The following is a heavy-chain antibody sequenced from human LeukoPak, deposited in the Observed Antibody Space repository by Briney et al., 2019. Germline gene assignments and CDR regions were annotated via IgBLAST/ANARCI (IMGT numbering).Heavy chain of an antibody. CDR2: INPNSGGT. CDR3: ARDVVVVVPAAMIGWFDP. J-gene: IGHJ5*02. Sequence: ASVKVSCTASGYTFTGYYMHWVRQAPGQGLEWMGWINPNSGGTNYAQKFQGRVTMTRDTSISTAYMELSRLRSDDTAVYYCARDVVVVVPAAMIGWFDPWGQGTLVTVSS. CDR1: GYTFTGYY. V-gene: IGHV1-2*02. D-gene: IGHD2-2*01.